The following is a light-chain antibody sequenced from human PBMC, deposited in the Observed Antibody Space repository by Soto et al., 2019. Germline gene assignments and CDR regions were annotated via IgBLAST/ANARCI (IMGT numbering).Light chain of an antibody. J-gene: IGLJ1*01. Sequence: NFMLTQPHSVSESPGKTVTLSCTGSSGSIASNYVQWYQQRPGSAPTVVIYADDQRPSGVPDRFSGSIDRSSNSASLTISGLKPEEEADYSCLFFFSLNFVFGTGTKLPV. CDR1: SGSIASNY. V-gene: IGLV6-57*02. CDR2: ADD. CDR3: LFFFSLNFV.